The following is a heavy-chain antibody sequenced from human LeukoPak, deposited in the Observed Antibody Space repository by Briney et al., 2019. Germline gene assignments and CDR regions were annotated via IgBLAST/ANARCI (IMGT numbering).Heavy chain of an antibody. J-gene: IGHJ3*02. CDR1: GGTFSSYA. V-gene: IGHV1-69*13. Sequence: GASVKVSCKASGGTFSSYAISWVRQAPGQGLEWMGGIIPIFGTANYAQKFQGRVTITADESTSTAYMELSSLRSEDTAVYYCTRLHNWNYRDEDAFDIWGQGTMVTVSS. D-gene: IGHD1-7*01. CDR3: TRLHNWNYRDEDAFDI. CDR2: IIPIFGTA.